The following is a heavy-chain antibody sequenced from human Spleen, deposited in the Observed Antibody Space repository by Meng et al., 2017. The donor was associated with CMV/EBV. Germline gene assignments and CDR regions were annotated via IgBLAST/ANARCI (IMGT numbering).Heavy chain of an antibody. J-gene: IGHJ5*02. CDR1: GFTFGEYA. V-gene: IGHV3-7*01. Sequence: GGSLRLSCNASGFTFGEYAMSWVRQASGKGLEWVANINQDGSEIYHVDSVKGRFSISRDNAKNSLYLQMNSLRVEDTSVYYCARGGRGVAAVLSPWGQGTLVTVSS. CDR2: INQDGSEI. CDR3: ARGGRGVAAVLSP. D-gene: IGHD2-2*01.